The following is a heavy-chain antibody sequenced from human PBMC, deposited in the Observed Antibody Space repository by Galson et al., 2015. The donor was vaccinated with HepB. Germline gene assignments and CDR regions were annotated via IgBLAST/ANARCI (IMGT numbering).Heavy chain of an antibody. CDR2: ISHSGSST. J-gene: IGHJ5*02. Sequence: SLRLSCAASGFTFSDYHMTWIRQAPGKGLEWVSSISHSGSSTYYADPVEGRFTISRDNTKNSLYLQMNSLRVEDTAVYYCARRTAIQAFDPWGQGTLVTVSS. CDR1: GFTFSDYH. D-gene: IGHD2-21*02. V-gene: IGHV3-11*01. CDR3: ARRTAIQAFDP.